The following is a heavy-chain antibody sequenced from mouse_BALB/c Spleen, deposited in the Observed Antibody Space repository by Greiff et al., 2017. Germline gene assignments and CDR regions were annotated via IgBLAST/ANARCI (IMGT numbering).Heavy chain of an antibody. CDR2: ISSGGGST. V-gene: IGHV5-12-1*01. J-gene: IGHJ4*01. CDR1: GFAFSSYD. D-gene: IGHD1-1*01. Sequence: EVMLVESGGGLVKPGGSLKLSCAASGFAFSSYDMSWVRQTPEKRLEWVAYISSGGGSTYYPDTVKGRFTISRDNAKNTLYLQMSSLKSEDTAMYYCARLPLGNYAMDYWGQGTSVTVSS. CDR3: ARLPLGNYAMDY.